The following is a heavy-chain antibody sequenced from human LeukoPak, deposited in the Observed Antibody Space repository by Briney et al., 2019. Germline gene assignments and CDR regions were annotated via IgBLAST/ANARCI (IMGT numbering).Heavy chain of an antibody. Sequence: SETLSLTCTVSGGSISSYYWSWIRQPPGKGLEWIGYIYYSGSTNYNPSLKSRVTISVDTSKNQFSLKLSSVTAADTAVYYCARRDCYKKYYFDYWGQGTLVTVSS. D-gene: IGHD5-24*01. CDR1: GGSISSYY. J-gene: IGHJ4*02. CDR2: IYYSGST. CDR3: ARRDCYKKYYFDY. V-gene: IGHV4-59*01.